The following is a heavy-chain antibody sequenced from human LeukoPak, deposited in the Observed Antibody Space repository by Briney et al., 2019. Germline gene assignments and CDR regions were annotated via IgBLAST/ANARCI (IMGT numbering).Heavy chain of an antibody. J-gene: IGHJ4*02. CDR3: ARQRSGWLAFDY. CDR2: INSDGSST. V-gene: IGHV3-74*01. CDR1: GFTLSSYS. Sequence: GGSLRLSCEGSGFTLSSYSMNWVRQAPGKGLVWVSRINSDGSSTSYADSVKGRFTISRDNAKNTLYLQMNSLRAEDTAVYYCARQRSGWLAFDYWGQGTLVTVSS. D-gene: IGHD6-19*01.